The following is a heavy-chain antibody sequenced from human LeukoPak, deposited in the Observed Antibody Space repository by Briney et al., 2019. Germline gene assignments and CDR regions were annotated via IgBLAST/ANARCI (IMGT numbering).Heavy chain of an antibody. Sequence: SETLSLTCTVSGGSISSGDYYWSWIRQPPGKGLEWIGYIYYSGSTYYNPSLKSRVTISVDTSENQFSLKLSSVTAADTAVYYCARDSRKNYGGNKNLDYWGQGALVTVSS. D-gene: IGHD4-23*01. J-gene: IGHJ4*02. V-gene: IGHV4-30-4*01. CDR2: IYYSGST. CDR3: ARDSRKNYGGNKNLDY. CDR1: GGSISSGDYY.